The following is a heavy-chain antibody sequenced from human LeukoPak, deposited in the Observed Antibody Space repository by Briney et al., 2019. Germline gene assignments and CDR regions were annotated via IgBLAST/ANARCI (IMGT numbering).Heavy chain of an antibody. V-gene: IGHV4-31*03. CDR1: GGSLSSGGYY. CDR2: IYYSGST. Sequence: PSETLSLTCTVSGGSLSSGGYYWSWIRQHPGKGLEWIGYIYYSGSTYYNPSLKSRVTISVGTSKNQFSLKLSSVTAADTAVYYCARSVLWFGEFFDYWGQGTLVTVSS. J-gene: IGHJ4*02. CDR3: ARSVLWFGEFFDY. D-gene: IGHD3-10*01.